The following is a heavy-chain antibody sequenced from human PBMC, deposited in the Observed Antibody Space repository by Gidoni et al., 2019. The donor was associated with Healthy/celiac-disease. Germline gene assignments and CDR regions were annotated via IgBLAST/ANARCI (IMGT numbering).Heavy chain of an antibody. CDR1: GYTFTGYY. CDR2: INPNSGGT. D-gene: IGHD2-2*01. Sequence: QVQLVQSGAEVKKPGASVKVSCKASGYTFTGYYMHLVRQAPGQGLEWMGRINPNSGGTNYAQKFQGRVTMTRDTYISTAYMELSRLRSDDTAVYYCARDIVVVPAARRYYYYYYGMDVWGQGTTVTVSS. CDR3: ARDIVVVPAARRYYYYYYGMDV. J-gene: IGHJ6*02. V-gene: IGHV1-2*06.